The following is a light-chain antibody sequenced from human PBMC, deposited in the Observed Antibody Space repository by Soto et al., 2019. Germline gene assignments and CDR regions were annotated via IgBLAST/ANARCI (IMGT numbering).Light chain of an antibody. J-gene: IGLJ1*01. Sequence: QSALTQPDSVAGSPGQAITISCTGTSSDVGDYNFVSWYQQHPGKAPKLMIYAVSSRPSGVSHRFSGSKSGNTASLTISGLQAEDEADYYCSSSTGSTTHHVFGTGTKLTVL. CDR1: SSDVGDYNF. V-gene: IGLV2-14*01. CDR2: AVS. CDR3: SSSTGSTTHHV.